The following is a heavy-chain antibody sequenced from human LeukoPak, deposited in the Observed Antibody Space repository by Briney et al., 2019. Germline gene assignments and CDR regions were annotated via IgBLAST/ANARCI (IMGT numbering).Heavy chain of an antibody. J-gene: IGHJ4*02. CDR1: GFTFSDYW. CDR2: IKTDGSEK. V-gene: IGHV3-7*01. Sequence: PGGSLRLSCAATGFTFSDYWMSWVRQAPGKGPEWVANIKTDGSEKHYADSVKGRFTISRDNAKKSLYLQMSSLRAEDTAVFYCAKESNYDSSGYCYWGQGTLVTVSS. CDR3: AKESNYDSSGYCY. D-gene: IGHD3-22*01.